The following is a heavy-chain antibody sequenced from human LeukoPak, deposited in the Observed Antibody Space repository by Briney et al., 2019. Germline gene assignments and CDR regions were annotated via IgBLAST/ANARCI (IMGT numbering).Heavy chain of an antibody. V-gene: IGHV1-2*02. CDR3: AKEGHSNGPDP. D-gene: IGHD4-11*01. CDR2: INPQNGAT. J-gene: IGHJ5*02. CDR1: GYTLTDHY. Sequence: ASVKVSCKASGYTLTDHYMHWLRWAPGQGLEWMGWINPQNGATVYAKKFQGRVTMTRDTPVSTLYMELRNLRSGDTGVYYCAKEGHSNGPDPWGPGSLVTVSS.